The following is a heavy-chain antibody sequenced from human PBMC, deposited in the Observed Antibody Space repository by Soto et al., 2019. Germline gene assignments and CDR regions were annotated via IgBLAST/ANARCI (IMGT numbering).Heavy chain of an antibody. V-gene: IGHV4-59*01. CDR1: GGSISSYY. J-gene: IGHJ6*02. D-gene: IGHD2-21*02. Sequence: QVQLQESGPGLVKPSETLSLTCTVSGGSISSYYWSWIRQPPGKGLEWIGYIYYSGSTNYNPSLKSRVTISGDTSKNQFSLTLSSVTAADTAVYYCARDLPLHYCGGDCYTYYGMDVWGQGTTVTVSS. CDR2: IYYSGST. CDR3: ARDLPLHYCGGDCYTYYGMDV.